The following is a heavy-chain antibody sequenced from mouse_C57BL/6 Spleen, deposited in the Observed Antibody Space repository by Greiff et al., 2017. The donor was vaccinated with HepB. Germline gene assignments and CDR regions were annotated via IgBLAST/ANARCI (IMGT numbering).Heavy chain of an antibody. Sequence: VQLKESGPGLVKPSQSLSLTCSVTGYSITSGYYWNWIRQFPGNKLEWMGYISYDGSNNYNPSLKNRISITRDTSKNQFFLKLNSVTTEDTATYYCARDLNNPWYFDVWGTGTTVTVSS. V-gene: IGHV3-6*01. CDR2: ISYDGSN. D-gene: IGHD1-3*01. CDR1: GYSITSGYY. CDR3: ARDLNNPWYFDV. J-gene: IGHJ1*03.